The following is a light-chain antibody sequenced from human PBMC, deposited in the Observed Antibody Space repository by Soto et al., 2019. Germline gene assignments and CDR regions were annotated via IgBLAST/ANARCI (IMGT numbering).Light chain of an antibody. V-gene: IGLV2-14*01. CDR2: EVT. Sequence: QSAVTQPASVSGSPGQSITISCTGTSSDVGGYNYVSWYQQHPGKAPKLMIYEVTHRPSGVSNRFSGSKSGNTASLTISGLHAEDEADYYCSSYTSSSTPYVFGTGTKVTVL. J-gene: IGLJ1*01. CDR1: SSDVGGYNY. CDR3: SSYTSSSTPYV.